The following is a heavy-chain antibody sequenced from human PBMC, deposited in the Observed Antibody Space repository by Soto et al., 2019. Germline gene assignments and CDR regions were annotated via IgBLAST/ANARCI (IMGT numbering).Heavy chain of an antibody. V-gene: IGHV3-73*01. CDR1: GFTFSGSA. J-gene: IGHJ4*02. CDR3: TRQSYGWLLPRSYFDY. CDR2: IRSKANNYAT. Sequence: HPGGSLRLSCAASGFTFSGSAMHLVRQASGKGLECVCHIRSKANNYATAYAASVKGRFTISRDDSKNAAYLQMNSLIPEDTAVYYCTRQSYGWLLPRSYFDYGGQGTLVTVSS. D-gene: IGHD3-22*01.